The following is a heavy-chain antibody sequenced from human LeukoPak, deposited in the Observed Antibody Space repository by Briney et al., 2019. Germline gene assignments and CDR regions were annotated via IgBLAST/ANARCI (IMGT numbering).Heavy chain of an antibody. V-gene: IGHV3-30*18. CDR1: GFTFSSHG. CDR2: ISYDGSNK. CDR3: AKDAGNSGYYFDY. Sequence: PGRSLRLSCAASGFTFSSHGMHWVRQAPGKGLEWVAVISYDGSNKYYADSVKGRFTISRDNSKNTLYLQMNSLRAEDTAVYYCAKDAGNSGYYFDYWGQGTLVTVSS. J-gene: IGHJ4*02. D-gene: IGHD4-23*01.